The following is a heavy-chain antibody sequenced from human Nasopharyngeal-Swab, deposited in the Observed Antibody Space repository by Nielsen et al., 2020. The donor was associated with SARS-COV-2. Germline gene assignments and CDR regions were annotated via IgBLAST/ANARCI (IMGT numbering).Heavy chain of an antibody. D-gene: IGHD5-18*01. CDR1: GFTVSSNY. CDR2: IYRGGST. Sequence: GESLKISCAASGFTVSSNYMSWVRQAPGKGLEWVSVIYRGGSTYYAATVKGRFTISRDNSKNTLYLQMNSLRAEDTAVYYCARMGGYSYGWRAYYYYGMDVWGQGTTVTVSS. J-gene: IGHJ6*02. V-gene: IGHV3-53*01. CDR3: ARMGGYSYGWRAYYYYGMDV.